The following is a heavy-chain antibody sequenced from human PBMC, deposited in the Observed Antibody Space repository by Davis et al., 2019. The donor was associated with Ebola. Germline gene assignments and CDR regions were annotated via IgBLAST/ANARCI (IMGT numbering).Heavy chain of an antibody. V-gene: IGHV3-53*05. CDR1: GFTVSSNY. D-gene: IGHD3-3*01. CDR3: ARSITIFGVVIAARLGYGMDV. CDR2: IYSGGST. J-gene: IGHJ6*02. Sequence: LSLTCAASGFTVSSNYMSWVRQAPGKGLEWVSVIYSGGSTYYADSVKGRFTISRDNSNNTPYLQMNSLRPEDTAVYYCARSITIFGVVIAARLGYGMDVWGQGTTVTVSS.